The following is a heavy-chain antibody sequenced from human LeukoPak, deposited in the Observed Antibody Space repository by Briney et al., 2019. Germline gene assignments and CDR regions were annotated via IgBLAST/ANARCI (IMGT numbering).Heavy chain of an antibody. CDR2: FNWNGGST. J-gene: IGHJ4*02. CDR3: AREYYDSSGYYYPFDY. CDR1: GFPFDDYG. Sequence: GGSLRLSCAASGFPFDDYGMSWVRQAPGKGLEWVSGFNWNGGSTGYADSVKGRFTISRDNAKNSLYLQMNSLRAEDTALYYCAREYYDSSGYYYPFDYWGQGTLVTVSS. D-gene: IGHD3-22*01. V-gene: IGHV3-20*04.